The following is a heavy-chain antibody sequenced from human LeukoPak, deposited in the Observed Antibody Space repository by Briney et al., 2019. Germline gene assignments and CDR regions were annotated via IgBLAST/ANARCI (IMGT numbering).Heavy chain of an antibody. CDR3: ARAPLSAARPRGGYYGMDV. Sequence: SETLSLTCAVYGGSFSGYYWSWIRQPPGKGLEWIGEINHSGSTNYNPSLKSRVTISVDTSKNQFSLKLSSVTAADTAVYYCARAPLSAARPRGGYYGMDVWGQGTTVTVSS. CDR2: INHSGST. V-gene: IGHV4-34*01. CDR1: GGSFSGYY. J-gene: IGHJ6*02. D-gene: IGHD6-6*01.